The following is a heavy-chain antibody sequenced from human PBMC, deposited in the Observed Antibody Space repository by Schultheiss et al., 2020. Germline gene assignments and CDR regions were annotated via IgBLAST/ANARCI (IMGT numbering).Heavy chain of an antibody. D-gene: IGHD2-15*01. V-gene: IGHV4-61*02. J-gene: IGHJ4*02. CDR2: IYTSGST. Sequence: SETLSLTCTVSGGSISSGGYYWSWIRQHPGKGLEWIGRIYTSGSTNYNPSLKSRVTISVDTSKNQLSLKLYSVTAADTAVYYCARLNRGGGRDRGAIEYWGQGTLVTVSS. CDR3: ARLNRGGGRDRGAIEY. CDR1: GGSISSGGYY.